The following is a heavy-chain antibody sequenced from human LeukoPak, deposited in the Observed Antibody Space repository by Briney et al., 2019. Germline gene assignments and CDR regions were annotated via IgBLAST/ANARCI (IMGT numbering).Heavy chain of an antibody. D-gene: IGHD5-12*01. Sequence: GGSLRLSCAVSGITLSNYVMHWVRQAPGKGLEWVSGISWNSGNIGYADSVKGRFTISRDNAKNSLYLQMNSLRAEDTALYYCGKDIVATTYYYYGLDIWGQGTTVTVSS. V-gene: IGHV3-9*01. CDR3: GKDIVATTYYYYGLDI. CDR1: GITLSNYV. J-gene: IGHJ6*02. CDR2: ISWNSGNI.